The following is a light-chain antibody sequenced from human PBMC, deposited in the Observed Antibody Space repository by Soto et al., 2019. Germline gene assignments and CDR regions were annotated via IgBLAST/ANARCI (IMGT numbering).Light chain of an antibody. CDR3: SSYTSSSTLV. CDR2: EVN. CDR1: SSDVGSYYY. V-gene: IGLV2-14*01. Sequence: QSALTQPASVSGSPGQSITISCIGSSSDVGSYYYVSWYQQHPGTAPKLMISEVNKRPSGVSDRFSGSKSGNTASLTISGLQDEDEADYYCSSYTSSSTLVFGTGTKVTVL. J-gene: IGLJ1*01.